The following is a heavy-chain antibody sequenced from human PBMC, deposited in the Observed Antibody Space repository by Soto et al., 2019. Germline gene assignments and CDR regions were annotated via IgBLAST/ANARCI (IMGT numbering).Heavy chain of an antibody. CDR1: GFTFTSYA. Sequence: GGSLRLSCAASGFTFTSYAMTWVRQAPGKGLEWVSTISGSGDSTYYADSVKGRFTISRDNSKNTLYLQIDSLRAEDTAIYYCAKRALGFLDWSTAFFDYWGQGTLVTVS. V-gene: IGHV3-23*01. CDR2: ISGSGDST. D-gene: IGHD3-3*01. J-gene: IGHJ4*02. CDR3: AKRALGFLDWSTAFFDY.